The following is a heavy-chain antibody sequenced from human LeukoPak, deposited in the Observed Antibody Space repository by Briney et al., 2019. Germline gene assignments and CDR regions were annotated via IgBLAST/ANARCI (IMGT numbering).Heavy chain of an antibody. CDR2: IHYSGDT. CDR3: ARDQGSSLGMDV. D-gene: IGHD6-13*01. J-gene: IGHJ6*02. CDR1: GGSISSYY. V-gene: IGHV4-59*01. Sequence: SETLSLTCTVSGGSISSYYSSWIRQPPGKGLEWIGYIHYSGDTKYNPSLMSRVTISVDTSKNQLSLKLTSVTAADTAVYYCARDQGSSLGMDVWGQGTTVTVSS.